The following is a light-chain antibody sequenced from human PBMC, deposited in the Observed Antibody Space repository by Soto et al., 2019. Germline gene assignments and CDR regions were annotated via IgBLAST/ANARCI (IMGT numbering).Light chain of an antibody. J-gene: IGLJ1*01. Sequence: QSALTQPPSASGSPGQSVAISCTGTSSDVGGYNYVSWYQQHPGKAPKLMIYEVNQRPSGVPDRFSGSKSGNTASLTGSGLQAEDEADYYCSSYAGSNNFVFGTGTKVTVL. CDR2: EVN. CDR3: SSYAGSNNFV. V-gene: IGLV2-8*01. CDR1: SSDVGGYNY.